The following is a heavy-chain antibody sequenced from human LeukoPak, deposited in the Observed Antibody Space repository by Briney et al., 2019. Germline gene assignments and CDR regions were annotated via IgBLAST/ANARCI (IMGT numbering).Heavy chain of an antibody. D-gene: IGHD4-17*01. J-gene: IGHJ4*02. CDR3: ARETGMTTVTLFDY. CDR2: IIPIFGTA. V-gene: IGHV1-69*05. Sequence: ASVKVSCKASGGTFSSYAISWVRQAPGQGLEWMGGIIPIFGTANYAQKFQGRVTITTDESTSTAYMELSSLRSEDTAVYYCARETGMTTVTLFDYWGQGTLVTVSS. CDR1: GGTFSSYA.